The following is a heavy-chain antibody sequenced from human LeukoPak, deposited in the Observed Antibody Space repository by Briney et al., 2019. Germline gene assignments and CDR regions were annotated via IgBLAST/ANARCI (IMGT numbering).Heavy chain of an antibody. Sequence: GGSLRLSCTASGFTFGDYAMSWFRQAPGKGLEWVGFIRSKAYGGTTEYAASVKGRFTNSRDDSKSIAYLQMNSLKTEDTAVYYCTRAGSWGYSYGLHFDYWGQGTLVTVSS. V-gene: IGHV3-49*03. CDR2: IRSKAYGGTT. J-gene: IGHJ4*02. CDR3: TRAGSWGYSYGLHFDY. D-gene: IGHD5-18*01. CDR1: GFTFGDYA.